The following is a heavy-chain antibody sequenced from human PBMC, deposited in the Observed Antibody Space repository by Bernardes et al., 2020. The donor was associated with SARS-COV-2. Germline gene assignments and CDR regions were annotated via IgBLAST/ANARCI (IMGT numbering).Heavy chain of an antibody. D-gene: IGHD6-6*01. V-gene: IGHV4-59*08. J-gene: IGHJ4*02. CDR3: ARMGSCITALSTCEDY. Sequence: SETLSLTCTVSGGSIRSDYWTWIRQPPGKGLEWIGYIFHSGTTNYNPSLESRVTISVDKSKNQFSLKLSSVTAADTAVYYCARMGSCITALSTCEDYWGQGTLVTVSS. CDR1: GGSIRSDY. CDR2: IFHSGTT.